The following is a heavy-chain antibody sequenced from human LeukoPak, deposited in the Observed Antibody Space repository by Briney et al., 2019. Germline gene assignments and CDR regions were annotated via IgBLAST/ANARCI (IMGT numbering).Heavy chain of an antibody. V-gene: IGHV4-59*01. CDR2: IYYSGST. D-gene: IGHD2-2*01. J-gene: IGHJ5*02. CDR3: ARVESYCSSTSCYGNRFDP. Sequence: SETLSLTCTVSGGSISSYYWSWIRQPPGKGLEWIGYIYYSGSTNYNPSLKSRVTISVDTSKNQFSLKLSSVTAADTAVYYCARVESYCSSTSCYGNRFDPWGQGTLVTVSS. CDR1: GGSISSYY.